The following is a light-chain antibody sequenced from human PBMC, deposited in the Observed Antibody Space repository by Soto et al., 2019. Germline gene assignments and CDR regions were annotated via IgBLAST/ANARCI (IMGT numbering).Light chain of an antibody. Sequence: DIQMTQSASSLSASVGDRVTITCRASQSITNYLNWYQQKPGKAPKLLIYAASSLQSGVPSRFSGSESGTDFTLSISSLQHEDFATYYCQQSYSTPWTFGQGTKVEIK. J-gene: IGKJ1*01. CDR3: QQSYSTPWT. CDR1: QSITNY. V-gene: IGKV1-39*01. CDR2: AAS.